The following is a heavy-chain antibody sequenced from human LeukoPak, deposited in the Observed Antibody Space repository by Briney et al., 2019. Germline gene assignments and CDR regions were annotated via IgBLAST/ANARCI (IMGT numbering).Heavy chain of an antibody. V-gene: IGHV4-34*01. D-gene: IGHD3-3*01. Sequence: SETLSLTCAVYGGSFSGYYWSWIRQPPGKGLECIGEINHIGITNYNPSLKSRVTISVDTSKNQFSLKLSSVNAAATAVYYCASAVDKAIRSSLGDAFDIWGQGTMVTVSS. CDR1: GGSFSGYY. CDR3: ASAVDKAIRSSLGDAFDI. J-gene: IGHJ3*02. CDR2: INHIGIT.